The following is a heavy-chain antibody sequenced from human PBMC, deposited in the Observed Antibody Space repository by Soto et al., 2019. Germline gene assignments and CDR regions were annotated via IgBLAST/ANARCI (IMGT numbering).Heavy chain of an antibody. CDR1: GGSISSSSYY. D-gene: IGHD2-15*01. J-gene: IGHJ6*02. Sequence: QLQLQESGPGLVKPSETLSLTCTVSGGSISSSSYYWGWIRQPPGKGLEWIGSIFYSGSTSYNPSLQSRVPIPVDTSKTQFPLKLSSVPAADTAVYYCARHLTYCSAGSFYSDFPYSGMDVWVQGTTVTVSS. CDR2: IFYSGST. V-gene: IGHV4-39*01. CDR3: ARHLTYCSAGSFYSDFPYSGMDV.